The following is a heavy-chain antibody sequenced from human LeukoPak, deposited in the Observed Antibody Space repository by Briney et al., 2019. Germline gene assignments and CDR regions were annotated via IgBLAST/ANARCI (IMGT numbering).Heavy chain of an antibody. CDR3: ARDPYSGNYGAYYYYYMDV. D-gene: IGHD1-26*01. CDR2: ITSSSSYI. J-gene: IGHJ6*03. CDR1: GFTFSSYN. V-gene: IGHV3-21*06. Sequence: GGSLRLSCAASGFTFSSYNMNWVRQAPGKGLEWVSSITSSSSYIYYADSVKGRFTISRDNAKNPLYLQMDSLRVEDTAEYYCARDPYSGNYGAYYYYYMDVWGKGTTVTVSS.